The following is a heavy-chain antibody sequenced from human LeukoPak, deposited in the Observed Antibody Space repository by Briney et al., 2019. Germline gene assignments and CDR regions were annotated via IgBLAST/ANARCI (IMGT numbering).Heavy chain of an antibody. J-gene: IGHJ5*02. CDR2: IYPGDSDT. Sequence: GESLKISCKGSGYSFTSYCIGWVRQMPGKGLEWMGIIYPGDSDTRYSPSFQGQVTISADKSISTAYLQWSSLKASDTAMYYCARGDGSGSYYPNWFDPWGQGTLVTVSS. CDR1: GYSFTSYC. CDR3: ARGDGSGSYYPNWFDP. V-gene: IGHV5-51*01. D-gene: IGHD3-10*01.